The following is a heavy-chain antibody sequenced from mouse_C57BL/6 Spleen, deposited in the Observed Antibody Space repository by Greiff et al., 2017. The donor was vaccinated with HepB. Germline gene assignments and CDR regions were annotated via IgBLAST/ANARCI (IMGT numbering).Heavy chain of an antibody. J-gene: IGHJ2*01. CDR1: GYTFTDYY. CDR2: IFPGSGST. CDR3: AREGNGSGDAGDY. Sequence: QVLLQQSGPELVKPGASVKISCKASGYTFTDYYINWVKQRPGQGLEWIGWIFPGSGSTYYNEKFKGKATLTVDKSSSTAYMLLSSLTSEDSAVYVCAREGNGSGDAGDYWGQGTTLTVSS. V-gene: IGHV1-75*01. D-gene: IGHD3-2*02.